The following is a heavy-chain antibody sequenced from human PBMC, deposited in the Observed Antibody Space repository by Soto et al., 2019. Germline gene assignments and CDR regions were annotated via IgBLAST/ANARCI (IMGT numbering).Heavy chain of an antibody. CDR1: GASISGFY. V-gene: IGHV4-4*07. Sequence: SETLSLTCTVSGASISGFYWSWIRKSAGKGLEWIGRIYATGTTDYSPSLKSRVMMSVDTSKKQFSLKLRSVTAADTAVYYCVRDGTKTLRDWFDPWGQGISVTVSS. CDR2: IYATGTT. CDR3: VRDGTKTLRDWFDP. D-gene: IGHD1-1*01. J-gene: IGHJ5*02.